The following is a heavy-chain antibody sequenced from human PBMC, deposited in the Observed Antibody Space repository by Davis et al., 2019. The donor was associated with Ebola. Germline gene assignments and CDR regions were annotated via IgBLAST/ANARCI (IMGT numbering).Heavy chain of an antibody. CDR3: AKDGIVGQYGMDV. CDR2: ISWNSGSI. Sequence: SLKISCAASGFTFDDYAMHWVRQAPGKGLEWVSGISWNSGSIGYADSVKGRFTISRDNAKNSLYLQMNSLRAEDTALYYCAKDGIVGQYGMDVWGQGTTVTVSS. CDR1: GFTFDDYA. J-gene: IGHJ6*02. D-gene: IGHD3-16*02. V-gene: IGHV3-9*01.